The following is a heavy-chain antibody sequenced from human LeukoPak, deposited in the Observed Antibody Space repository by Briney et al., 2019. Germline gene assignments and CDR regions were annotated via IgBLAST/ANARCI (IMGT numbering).Heavy chain of an antibody. CDR2: ISSSGSTL. CDR3: ARSEKNYDFWTGEDY. D-gene: IGHD3-3*01. V-gene: IGHV3-11*04. Sequence: GGSLRLSCSASGFTFSDYYMTWIRQPPGKGLEWLSYISSSGSTLDYADSVKGRFTISRDNAKNSVSLQMNSLRAEDTAVYYCARSEKNYDFWTGEDYWGQGTLVTVSS. J-gene: IGHJ4*02. CDR1: GFTFSDYY.